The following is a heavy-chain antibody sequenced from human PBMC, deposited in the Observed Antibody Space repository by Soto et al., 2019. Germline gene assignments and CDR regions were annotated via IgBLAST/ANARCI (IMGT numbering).Heavy chain of an antibody. J-gene: IGHJ6*02. Sequence: GASVKVSCKASGYTFTSYGISWVRQSPGQGLEWMGWISAYNGNTNYAQKLQGRVTMTTDTSTSTAYMELRSLRSDDTAVYYCASRHGWYDYYYYCMDVWGQGTTVTVSS. CDR1: GYTFTSYG. D-gene: IGHD6-19*01. CDR3: ASRHGWYDYYYYCMDV. CDR2: ISAYNGNT. V-gene: IGHV1-18*04.